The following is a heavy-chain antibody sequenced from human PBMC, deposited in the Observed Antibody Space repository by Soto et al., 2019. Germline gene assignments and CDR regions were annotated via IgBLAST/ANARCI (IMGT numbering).Heavy chain of an antibody. CDR3: ARPQSEDCSGGSCSFDY. V-gene: IGHV1-69*02. CDR2: IIPSLGIA. CDR1: GGTFSSYT. D-gene: IGHD2-15*01. J-gene: IGHJ4*02. Sequence: ASVKVSCKASGGTFSSYTISWVRQAPGQGLEWMGRIIPSLGIANYAQKFQGRVTITADKSTSTAYMELSSLRSEDTALYYGARPQSEDCSGGSCSFDYWGQGTLVTVSS.